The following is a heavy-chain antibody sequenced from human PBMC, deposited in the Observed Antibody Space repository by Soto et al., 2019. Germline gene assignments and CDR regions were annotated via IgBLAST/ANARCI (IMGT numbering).Heavy chain of an antibody. Sequence: PGGSLRLSCAASGFTFSSYGMHWVRQAPGKGLEWVAVIWYDGSNKYYADSVKGRFTISRDNSKNTLYLQMNSLRAEDTAVYYCARDLCPTYDSSGYVFDYWGQGTLVTVSS. V-gene: IGHV3-33*01. CDR1: GFTFSSYG. CDR2: IWYDGSNK. CDR3: ARDLCPTYDSSGYVFDY. D-gene: IGHD3-22*01. J-gene: IGHJ4*02.